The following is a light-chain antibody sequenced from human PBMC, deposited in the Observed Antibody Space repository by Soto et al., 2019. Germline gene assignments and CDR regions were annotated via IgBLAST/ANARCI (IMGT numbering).Light chain of an antibody. Sequence: QSVLTQPRSVSGSPGQSVTISCTGTSCDVGGYKYVSWYQQHPGKAPKLIIYEVSKWPSGVPDRFYGSRSGNTASLTISGLQAEDEADYYCCSYAGSYTYVFGSGTKVTVL. CDR3: CSYAGSYTYV. CDR1: SCDVGGYKY. CDR2: EVS. J-gene: IGLJ1*01. V-gene: IGLV2-11*01.